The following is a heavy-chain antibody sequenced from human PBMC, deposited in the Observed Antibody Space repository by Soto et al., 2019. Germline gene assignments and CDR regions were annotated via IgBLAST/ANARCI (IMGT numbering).Heavy chain of an antibody. V-gene: IGHV3-7*01. Sequence: GSLGLSCAASGFTISSYWMSWVRHAPGNVLEWVANIKQDGSEKYYVDSVKGRFTISRDNAKNSLYLQMNSLRAEDTAVYYCARDGYYYDSSGTWWFDPWGQGTLVTVSS. CDR1: GFTISSYW. D-gene: IGHD3-22*01. CDR2: IKQDGSEK. CDR3: ARDGYYYDSSGTWWFDP. J-gene: IGHJ5*02.